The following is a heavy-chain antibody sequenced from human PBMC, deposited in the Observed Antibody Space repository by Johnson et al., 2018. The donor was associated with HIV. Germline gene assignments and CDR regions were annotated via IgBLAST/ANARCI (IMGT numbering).Heavy chain of an antibody. CDR2: ISYDGNNK. Sequence: QVQLVESGGGVVQPGGSQRLSCAASGFTFSSYGMHWVRQAPGKGLEWVALISYDGNNKYYVDSVKGRFTISRDNSKNTLYLQMNSLRAEDTAVYYCARGYGGNYEAFDIWGQGTMVTVSS. CDR1: GFTFSSYG. D-gene: IGHD4-23*01. CDR3: ARGYGGNYEAFDI. V-gene: IGHV3-30*03. J-gene: IGHJ3*02.